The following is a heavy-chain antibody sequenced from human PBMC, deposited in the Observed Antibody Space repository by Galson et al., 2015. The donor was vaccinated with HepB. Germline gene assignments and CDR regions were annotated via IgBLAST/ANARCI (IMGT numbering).Heavy chain of an antibody. J-gene: IGHJ6*02. V-gene: IGHV1-69*10. CDR1: GGTFSGNA. Sequence: SVKVSCKASGGTFSGNAISWVRQAPGQGLEWVGGIIPLLRIANYAQKFQGRVTITADESTSTAYMELSSLRSEDTAVYYCARNGGTRGVMVTDYIYYYAMDVWGQGTTVTVSS. D-gene: IGHD3-16*01. CDR2: IIPLLRIA. CDR3: ARNGGTRGVMVTDYIYYYAMDV.